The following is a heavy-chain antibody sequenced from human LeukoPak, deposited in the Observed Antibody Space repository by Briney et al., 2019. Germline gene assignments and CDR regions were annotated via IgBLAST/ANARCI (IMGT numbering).Heavy chain of an antibody. CDR1: GGSISSSNW. J-gene: IGHJ4*02. Sequence: PSETLSLTCTVSGGSISSSNWWSWVRQPPGKGLEWIGEIYHSGSTSYNPSLKSRVTISVDKSKNQFSLKLSSVTAADTAVYYCARADPSSGYQESYFDYWGQGTLVTVSS. D-gene: IGHD3-22*01. V-gene: IGHV4-4*02. CDR2: IYHSGST. CDR3: ARADPSSGYQESYFDY.